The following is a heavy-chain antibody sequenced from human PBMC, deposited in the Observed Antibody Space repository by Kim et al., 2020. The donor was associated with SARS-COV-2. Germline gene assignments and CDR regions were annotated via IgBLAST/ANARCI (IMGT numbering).Heavy chain of an antibody. D-gene: IGHD6-19*01. CDR2: T. J-gene: IGHJ4*02. V-gene: IGHV1-46*01. Sequence: TSYAQKFQGRVTMTRDTSTSSVYMELGSLRSEDTAVYYCARGDSSGYFDYWGQGTLVTVSS. CDR3: ARGDSSGYFDY.